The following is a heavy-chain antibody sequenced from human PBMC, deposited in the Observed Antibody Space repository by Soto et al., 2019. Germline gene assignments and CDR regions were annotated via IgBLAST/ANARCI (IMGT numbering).Heavy chain of an antibody. V-gene: IGHV3-9*01. Sequence: EVQLVESGGGLVQPGRSLRLSCAASGFTFDDYAMHWVRQAPGKGLEWVAGLSWNTGSTGYADSVKGRFTISRDNAKNSLYLQMNSLRAEDTALYYYAKDRAARTPYHGMDVWGQGTTVTVSS. CDR1: GFTFDDYA. J-gene: IGHJ6*02. D-gene: IGHD6-6*01. CDR2: LSWNTGST. CDR3: AKDRAARTPYHGMDV.